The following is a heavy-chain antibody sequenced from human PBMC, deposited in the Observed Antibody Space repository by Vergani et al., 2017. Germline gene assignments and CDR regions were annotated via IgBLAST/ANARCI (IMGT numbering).Heavy chain of an antibody. V-gene: IGHV4-39*07. CDR1: GGSISSSSYY. CDR3: ARGGDSSGYYYVGLAFDI. Sequence: QLQLQESGPGLVKPSETLSLTCTVSGGSISSSSYYWGWIRQPPGKGLEWIGSIYYSGNTYYNPSLKSRVTISVDTSKNQFSLKLSSVTAADTAVYYCARGGDSSGYYYVGLAFDIWGQGTMVTVSS. J-gene: IGHJ3*02. CDR2: IYYSGNT. D-gene: IGHD3-22*01.